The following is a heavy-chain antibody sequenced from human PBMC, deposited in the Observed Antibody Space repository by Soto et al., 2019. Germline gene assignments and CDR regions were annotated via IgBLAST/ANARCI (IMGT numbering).Heavy chain of an antibody. D-gene: IGHD3-10*01. Sequence: SETLSLTCAVYGGSFSGYYWSWIRQPPGKGLEWIGEINHSGSTNYNPSLKSRVTISVDTSKNQFSLKLSSVTAADTAVYYCANRNHGRYYYGSGSVTWGQGTLVTVSS. CDR1: GGSFSGYY. CDR2: INHSGST. V-gene: IGHV4-34*01. CDR3: ANRNHGRYYYGSGSVT. J-gene: IGHJ5*02.